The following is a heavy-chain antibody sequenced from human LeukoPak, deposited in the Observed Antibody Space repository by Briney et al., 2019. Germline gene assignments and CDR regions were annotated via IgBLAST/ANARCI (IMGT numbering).Heavy chain of an antibody. CDR3: ARRAGAYSHPYDY. V-gene: IGHV3-53*01. Sequence: GGSLRLSCAASGFSVGSTYMSWVRQAPGKGLEWVAVIYRDGRTYYADSVKGRFTISRDNSKNTLYLQMNSLRAEDTAVYYCARRAGAYSHPYDYWGQGTLVTVSS. J-gene: IGHJ4*02. D-gene: IGHD4/OR15-4a*01. CDR2: IYRDGRT. CDR1: GFSVGSTY.